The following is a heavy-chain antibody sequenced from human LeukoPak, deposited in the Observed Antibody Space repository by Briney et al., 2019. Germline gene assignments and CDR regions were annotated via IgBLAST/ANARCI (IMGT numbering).Heavy chain of an antibody. Sequence: ASVKVSCKASGYTFTSYYMHWVRQAPGQGLEWMGWISAYNGNTNYAQKLQGRVTMTTDTSTSTAYMELRSLRSDDTAVYYCARDYETYYYDSSGPPAPFDIWGQGTMVTVSS. CDR1: GYTFTSYY. CDR3: ARDYETYYYDSSGPPAPFDI. J-gene: IGHJ3*02. V-gene: IGHV1-18*04. D-gene: IGHD3-22*01. CDR2: ISAYNGNT.